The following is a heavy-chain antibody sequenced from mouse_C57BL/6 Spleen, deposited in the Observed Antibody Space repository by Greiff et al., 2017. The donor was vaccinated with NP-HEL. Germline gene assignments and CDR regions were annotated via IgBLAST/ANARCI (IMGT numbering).Heavy chain of an antibody. V-gene: IGHV1-54*01. CDR3: ARFYYGSSYYFDY. Sequence: QVQLQQSGAELVRPGTSVKVSCKASGYAFTNYLIEWVKQRPGQGLEWIGVINPGSGGTNYNEKFKGKATLTADKSSSTAYMELNSLTSEDSAVYYCARFYYGSSYYFDYWGQGTTLTVSS. CDR1: GYAFTNYL. CDR2: INPGSGGT. D-gene: IGHD1-1*01. J-gene: IGHJ2*01.